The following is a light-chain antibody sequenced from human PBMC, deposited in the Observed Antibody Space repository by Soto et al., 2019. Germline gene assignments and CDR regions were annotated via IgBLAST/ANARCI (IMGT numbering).Light chain of an antibody. Sequence: EIVLTQSPATQSLSPGERATLSCRASQSVRRYLAWYQQKPGQAPRLLIYDASNRAPGIPARFSGSGSGTDFTLTISSLEPEDFAVYYCQQRSDWPSTFGGGTKLQIK. CDR3: QQRSDWPST. V-gene: IGKV3-11*01. CDR2: DAS. J-gene: IGKJ4*01. CDR1: QSVRRY.